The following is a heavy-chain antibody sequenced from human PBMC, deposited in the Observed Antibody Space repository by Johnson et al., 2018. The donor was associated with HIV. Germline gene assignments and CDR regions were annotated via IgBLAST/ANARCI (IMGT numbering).Heavy chain of an antibody. V-gene: IGHV3-23*04. J-gene: IGHJ3*02. D-gene: IGHD3-22*01. CDR3: AKHYYDSSDYPLPFDI. CDR1: GFTFSSYA. CDR2: ISVSGGST. Sequence: VQLVESGGGLVQPGGSLRLSCAASGFTFSSYAMSWVRQAPGKGLEWVSTISVSGGSTYYADSVKGRFTISRDNSKNTRYLQMNSLRAEDTAVYYCAKHYYDSSDYPLPFDIWGQGTMVTVSS.